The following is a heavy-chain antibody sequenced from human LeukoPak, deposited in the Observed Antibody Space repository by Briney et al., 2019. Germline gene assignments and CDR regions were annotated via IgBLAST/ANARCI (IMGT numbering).Heavy chain of an antibody. J-gene: IGHJ6*03. CDR3: AKDISGRNYHYMDV. V-gene: IGHV3-30*02. Sequence: PGGSLRLSCAASGFTFSTYGMHWVRQAPGKGLEWLAFIRYDGTNKYYADSVQGRFTISRDNSRKTLYLQMNSLRPEDTAVYYCAKDISGRNYHYMDVWGKGTTVTISS. D-gene: IGHD6-19*01. CDR1: GFTFSTYG. CDR2: IRYDGTNK.